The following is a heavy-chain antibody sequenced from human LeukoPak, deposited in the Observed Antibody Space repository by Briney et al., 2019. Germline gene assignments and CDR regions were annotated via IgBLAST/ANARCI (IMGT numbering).Heavy chain of an antibody. CDR2: ITSSSSYI. D-gene: IGHD3-22*01. J-gene: IGHJ4*02. Sequence: GGSLRLSCAASGFTLSSYSMTWVRQAPGKGLEWVSSITSSSSYIYYADSVKGRFTISRDNAKNSLYLQMNSLRDEDTAVYYCARTAPGFYYDSSGYYDYWGQGTLVTVSS. CDR3: ARTAPGFYYDSSGYYDY. CDR1: GFTLSSYS. V-gene: IGHV3-21*01.